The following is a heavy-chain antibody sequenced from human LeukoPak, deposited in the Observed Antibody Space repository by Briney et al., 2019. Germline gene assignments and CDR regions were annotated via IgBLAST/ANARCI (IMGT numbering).Heavy chain of an antibody. CDR2: INPNSGGT. CDR1: GYTFTGYY. J-gene: IGHJ4*02. CDR3: ARVLGYSSGWPHTVFDY. D-gene: IGHD6-19*01. V-gene: IGHV1-2*02. Sequence: GASVKVSCKASGYTFTGYYMHWVRQAPGQGLEWMGWINPNSGGTNYAQKFQGRVTLTRETSISTAYMELSRLRSDDTAVYYCARVLGYSSGWPHTVFDYWGQGTLVTVSS.